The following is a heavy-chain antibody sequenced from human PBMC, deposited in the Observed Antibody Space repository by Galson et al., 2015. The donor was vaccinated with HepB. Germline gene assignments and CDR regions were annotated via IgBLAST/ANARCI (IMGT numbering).Heavy chain of an antibody. V-gene: IGHV3-23*01. CDR2: ISGTGGNR. Sequence: SLRLSCAASGFTFSNHGMTWVRQVPGKGLEWVSAISGTGGNRYYADFVRGRFTISRDNPKSTLYLEMNSLRAEDTAAYHCAKGYGSGWNGHYYYGMDVWGQGTTVTVSS. D-gene: IGHD6-19*01. CDR1: GFTFSNHG. J-gene: IGHJ6*02. CDR3: AKGYGSGWNGHYYYGMDV.